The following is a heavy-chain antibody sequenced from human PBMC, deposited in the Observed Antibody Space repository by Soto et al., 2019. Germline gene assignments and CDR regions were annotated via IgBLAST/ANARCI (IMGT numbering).Heavy chain of an antibody. V-gene: IGHV3-23*01. D-gene: IGHD1-1*01. J-gene: IGHJ4*02. CDR2: ISGSGGST. Sequence: GESLKISCAASGFTFSSYAMSWVRQAPGKGLEWVSAISGSGGSTYYADSVKGRFTISRDNSKNMLYLQMNSLRAEDTAVYYCAKDPVLRNDYFDYWGQGTLVTVSS. CDR1: GFTFSSYA. CDR3: AKDPVLRNDYFDY.